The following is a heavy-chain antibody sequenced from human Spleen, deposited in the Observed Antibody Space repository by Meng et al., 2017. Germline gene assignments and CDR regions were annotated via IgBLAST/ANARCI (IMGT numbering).Heavy chain of an antibody. CDR3: ARDRGGLPDY. Sequence: QVPLVQSGAEVKKPGASVKVSCKASEYTFSSYGISWVRQAPGQGLEWMGWISVYNGNTNHAQRFQGRVTMTTDTSTSTAYMELRTLRSDDTAVYYCARDRGGLPDYWGQGTLVTVSS. D-gene: IGHD2-15*01. J-gene: IGHJ4*02. CDR2: ISVYNGNT. V-gene: IGHV1-18*01. CDR1: EYTFSSYG.